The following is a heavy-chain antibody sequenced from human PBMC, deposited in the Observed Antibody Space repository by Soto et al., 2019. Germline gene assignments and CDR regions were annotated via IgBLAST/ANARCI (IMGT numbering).Heavy chain of an antibody. D-gene: IGHD3-16*01. V-gene: IGHV3-21*01. J-gene: IGHJ6*03. CDR2: ISSSSSYI. CDR1: GFTFSSYS. Sequence: VQLVESGGGLVKPGGSLRLSCAASGFTFSSYSMNWVRQAPGKGLEWVSSISSSSSYIYYADSVKGRFTISRDNAENSLYLQMNSLRAEDTAVYYCAREGGSTLNYYYMDVWGKGTTVTVSS. CDR3: AREGGSTLNYYYMDV.